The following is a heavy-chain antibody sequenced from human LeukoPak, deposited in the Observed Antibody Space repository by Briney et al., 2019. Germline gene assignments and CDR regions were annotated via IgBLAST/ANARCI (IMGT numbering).Heavy chain of an antibody. J-gene: IGHJ5*02. D-gene: IGHD3-10*01. CDR3: AREAGVRGVIISGGFDP. CDR1: GYTFTGYY. Sequence: ASVKVSCKASGYTFTGYYIQWVRQAPGQGLEWMGWMNPNSGNTGYAQKFQGRVTMTRSTSISTAYMELSSLRSEDTAVYYCAREAGVRGVIISGGFDPWGQGTLVTVSS. CDR2: MNPNSGNT. V-gene: IGHV1-8*02.